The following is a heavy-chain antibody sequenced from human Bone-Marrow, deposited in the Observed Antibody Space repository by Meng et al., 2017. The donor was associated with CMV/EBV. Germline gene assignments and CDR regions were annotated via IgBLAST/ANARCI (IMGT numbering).Heavy chain of an antibody. CDR1: GGSISSSSYY. Sequence: SETLSLTCTVSGGSISSSSYYWGWIRQPPGKGLEWIGSIYYSGSTYYNPSLKSRVTISVDTSKNQFSLKLSSVTAADTAVYYCARWPRKDIVVFTDKGGFDYWGQGTLVTVSS. V-gene: IGHV4-39*07. D-gene: IGHD2-2*01. CDR3: ARWPRKDIVVFTDKGGFDY. J-gene: IGHJ4*02. CDR2: IYYSGST.